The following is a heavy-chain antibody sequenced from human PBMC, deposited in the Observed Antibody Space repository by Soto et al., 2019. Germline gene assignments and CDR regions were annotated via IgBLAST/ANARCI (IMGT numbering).Heavy chain of an antibody. CDR1: GFTFSSYE. Sequence: GGSLRLSCAASGFTFSSYEMNWVRQAPGKGLEWVSYISTSGSTIYYADSVKGRFTISRDNAKNSLYLQMNSLRAEDTAVYYCASPRSSNSFYYYYYGMDVWGQGTTVTVSS. CDR3: ASPRSSNSFYYYYYGMDV. D-gene: IGHD6-13*01. J-gene: IGHJ6*02. CDR2: ISTSGSTI. V-gene: IGHV3-48*03.